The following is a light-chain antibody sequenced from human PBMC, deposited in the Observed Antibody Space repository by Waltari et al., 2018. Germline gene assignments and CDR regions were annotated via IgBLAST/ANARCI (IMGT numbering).Light chain of an antibody. V-gene: IGLV2-14*03. CDR1: SSDVGGHNH. CDR2: DVT. Sequence: QSALTQPASVSGSPGQSITISCTVTSSDVGGHNHFSWYQQHPGQAPKLLIYDVTKWPSGVSDRFSGSKSGNSASLTISVLQAEDEADYYCNSFTSSTTWVFGGGTRVTVL. J-gene: IGLJ3*02. CDR3: NSFTSSTTWV.